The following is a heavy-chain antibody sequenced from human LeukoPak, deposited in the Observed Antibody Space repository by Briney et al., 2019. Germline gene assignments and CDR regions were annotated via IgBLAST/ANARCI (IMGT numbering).Heavy chain of an antibody. J-gene: IGHJ4*02. D-gene: IGHD2-15*01. CDR1: GFTFSSYG. V-gene: IGHV3-23*01. CDR3: ARVGVYCSGGSCLTPFDY. Sequence: GGSLRLSCAASGFTFSSYGMSWVRQAPGKGLEWVSAISGSGGSTYYADSVKGRFTISRDNAKNSLYLQMNSLRAEDTAVYYCARVGVYCSGGSCLTPFDYWGQGTLVTVSS. CDR2: ISGSGGST.